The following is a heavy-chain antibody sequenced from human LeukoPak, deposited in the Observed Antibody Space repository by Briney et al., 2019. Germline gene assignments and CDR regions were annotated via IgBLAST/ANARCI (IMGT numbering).Heavy chain of an antibody. V-gene: IGHV3-48*03. J-gene: IGHJ6*03. CDR1: GFTFSSYE. CDR3: ARCYYDILTGYLPGDYMDV. CDR2: ISSSGSTI. D-gene: IGHD3-9*01. Sequence: PGGSLRLSCAASGFTFSSYEMNWVRQAPGKGLEWVSYISSSGSTIYYADSVKGRFTISRDNAKNSLYLQMNSLRAEDTAVYYCARCYYDILTGYLPGDYMDVWGKGTTVTISS.